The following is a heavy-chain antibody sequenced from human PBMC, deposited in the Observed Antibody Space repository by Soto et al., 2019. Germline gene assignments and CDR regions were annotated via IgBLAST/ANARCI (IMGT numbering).Heavy chain of an antibody. V-gene: IGHV4-39*01. CDR2: IFYSGST. Sequence: QLQLQESGPGLVKPSETLSLTCTVSGGSISSSSYYYGWIRQPPGKGLEWIGSIFYSGSTKYNPSLTRRVTISLDTSKNQFSLRLSSVSAADTAVYYCATGADIALMVYSNSFDYWGQGTLVTVSS. CDR1: GGSISSSSYY. CDR3: ATGADIALMVYSNSFDY. D-gene: IGHD2-8*01. J-gene: IGHJ4*02.